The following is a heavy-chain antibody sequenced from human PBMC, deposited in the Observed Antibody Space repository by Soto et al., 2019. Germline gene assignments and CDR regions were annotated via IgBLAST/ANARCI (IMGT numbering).Heavy chain of an antibody. J-gene: IGHJ4*02. CDR1: GGTFSTYA. CDR3: AKEQQLAKTFDY. V-gene: IGHV1-69*01. Sequence: QVQLVQSGAEVKKPGSSVKVSCKASGGTFSTYAISWVRQAPGQGLEWMGGIIPIFGTAKYAQKFQGRVTITADESTGTAYMELSSLRSEDTAVYYCAKEQQLAKTFDYWGQGTLVTVSS. D-gene: IGHD6-13*01. CDR2: IIPIFGTA.